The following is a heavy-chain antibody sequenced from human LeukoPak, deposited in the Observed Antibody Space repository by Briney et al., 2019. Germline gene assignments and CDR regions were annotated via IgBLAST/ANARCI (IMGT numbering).Heavy chain of an antibody. V-gene: IGHV1-46*01. D-gene: IGHD7-27*01. CDR1: GYTFTSYY. CDR3: ARDLNWGLDY. CDR2: INPTGGGT. Sequence: ASVKVSCKASGYTFTSYYLHRVRLAPGQGLEWMGLINPTGGGTTYAQNFQGRVTMTRDTSTSTVYMELSSLRSEDTAVYYCARDLNWGLDYWGQGTLVTVSS. J-gene: IGHJ4*02.